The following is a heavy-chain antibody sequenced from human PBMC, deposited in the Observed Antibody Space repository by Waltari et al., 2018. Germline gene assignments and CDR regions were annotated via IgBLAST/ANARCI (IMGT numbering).Heavy chain of an antibody. D-gene: IGHD1-7*01. CDR2: IYTSGST. J-gene: IGHJ6*02. CDR1: GGSISSGSYY. CDR3: ARGRLELFAGVHYYYGMDV. V-gene: IGHV4-61*02. Sequence: QVQLQESGPGLVKPSQTLSLTCTVSGGSISSGSYYWSWIRQPAGKGLEWIGRIYTSGSTNYNPSLKSRVTISVDTSKNQFSLKLSSVTAADTAVYYCARGRLELFAGVHYYYGMDVWGQGTTVTVSS.